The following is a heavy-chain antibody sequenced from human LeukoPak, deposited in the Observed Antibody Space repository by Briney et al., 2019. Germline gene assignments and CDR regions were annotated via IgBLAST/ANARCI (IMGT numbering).Heavy chain of an antibody. CDR2: IGTRGTTM. V-gene: IGHV3-48*02. Sequence: QPGGSLRLSCAASGFTFTSYVMNWVRQPPGKGLEWISYIGTRGTTMYYADSVKGRFTISRDNAKNSLYLQMNSLRDEDTAIYYCARGRGSSWGQGTPVTVSS. J-gene: IGHJ5*02. CDR3: ARGRGSS. D-gene: IGHD2-21*01. CDR1: GFTFTSYV.